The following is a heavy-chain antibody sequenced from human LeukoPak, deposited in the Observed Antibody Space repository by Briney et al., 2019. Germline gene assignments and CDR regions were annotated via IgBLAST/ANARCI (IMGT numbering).Heavy chain of an antibody. D-gene: IGHD6-13*01. Sequence: VASVKVSCKASGYTFTGYYMHWVRQAPGQGPEWMGWINPNSGGTNYAQKFQGRVTMTRDTSISTAYMELSRLRSDDTAVYYCARDLDLQQLVYWGQGTLVTVSS. CDR2: INPNSGGT. CDR1: GYTFTGYY. V-gene: IGHV1-2*02. CDR3: ARDLDLQQLVY. J-gene: IGHJ4*02.